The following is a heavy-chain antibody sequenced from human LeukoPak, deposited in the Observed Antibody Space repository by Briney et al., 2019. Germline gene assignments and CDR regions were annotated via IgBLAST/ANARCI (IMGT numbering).Heavy chain of an antibody. J-gene: IGHJ5*02. CDR2: INHSGST. CDR3: ARLTGPAEGHPDWFDP. CDR1: GGSFSGYY. Sequence: PSETLSLTCAVYGGSFSGYYWSWIRQPPGKGLGWIGEINHSGSTNYNPSLKSRVTISVGTSKNQFSLKLSSVTAADTAVYYCARLTGPAEGHPDWFDPWGQGTLVTVSS. V-gene: IGHV4-34*01. D-gene: IGHD1-20*01.